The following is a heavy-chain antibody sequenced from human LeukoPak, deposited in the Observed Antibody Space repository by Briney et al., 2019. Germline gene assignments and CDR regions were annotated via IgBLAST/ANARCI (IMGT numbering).Heavy chain of an antibody. Sequence: GGSLRLSCAVSGFAFGSEAMSWVRQSPARGLEWVASISPGGGTTYYTDSVKGRFTISRDNSGNTLYLQMNSLGGDDTAVHYCAKEDYYGSGTYDYWGQGTQVTVSS. CDR2: ISPGGGTT. J-gene: IGHJ4*02. V-gene: IGHV3-23*01. D-gene: IGHD3-10*01. CDR1: GFAFGSEA. CDR3: AKEDYYGSGTYDY.